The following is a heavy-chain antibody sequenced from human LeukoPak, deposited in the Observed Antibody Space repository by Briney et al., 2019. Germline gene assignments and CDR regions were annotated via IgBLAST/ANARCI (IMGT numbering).Heavy chain of an antibody. CDR3: AKSLAPTVTTMGRDTDAFDI. CDR2: ISWNSGII. D-gene: IGHD4-17*01. J-gene: IGHJ3*02. CDR1: GFTFDDYA. Sequence: PGGSLRLSCAASGFTFDDYAMHWVRQAPGKGLEWVSGISWNSGIIGYADSVKGRFTISRDNAKNSLYLQMNSLRAEDTALYYCAKSLAPTVTTMGRDTDAFDIWGQGTMVTVSS. V-gene: IGHV3-9*01.